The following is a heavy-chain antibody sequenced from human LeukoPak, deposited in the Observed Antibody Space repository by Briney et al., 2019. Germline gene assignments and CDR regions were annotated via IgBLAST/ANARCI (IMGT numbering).Heavy chain of an antibody. D-gene: IGHD2-2*01. J-gene: IGHJ5*02. CDR1: GGTFSSYA. CDR3: ARAPLVVVPAAHNWFDL. CDR2: IIPIFGTA. Sequence: ASVKVSCKASGGTFSSYAISWVRQAPGQGLEWMGRIIPIFGTANYAQKFQGRVTITTDESTSTAYMELSSLRSEDTAVYYCARAPLVVVPAAHNWFDLWGQGTLVTVSS. V-gene: IGHV1-69*05.